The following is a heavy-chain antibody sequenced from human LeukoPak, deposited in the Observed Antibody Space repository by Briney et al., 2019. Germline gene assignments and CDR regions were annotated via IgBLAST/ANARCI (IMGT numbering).Heavy chain of an antibody. CDR2: TYCRSKWYT. D-gene: IGHD6-13*01. CDR1: GDSVSSNSAA. CDR3: ARVFSNSWAQGWFDP. Sequence: SQTLSLTCAISGDSVSSNSAAWNWIRQSPSRGLEWLGRTYCRSKWYTDYAVSVKSRITIKLDTSKNQFSLQLNSVTPEDTAVYFCARVFSNSWAQGWFDPWGQGTLVTVSS. J-gene: IGHJ5*02. V-gene: IGHV6-1*01.